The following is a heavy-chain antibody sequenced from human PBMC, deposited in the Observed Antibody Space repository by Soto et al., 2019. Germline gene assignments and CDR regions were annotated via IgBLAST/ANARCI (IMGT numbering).Heavy chain of an antibody. CDR3: ARGHNWGGSAFDI. Sequence: QVQLQESGPGLVKPSETLSLTCTVSGGSLYSYYWIWIRQSLGKGLEWIGYIYYSGNTKYNPSLKSRVTISLDTPKNQFSLRLSSVTAADTAIYYCARGHNWGGSAFDIWGQGTMVTVSS. J-gene: IGHJ3*02. V-gene: IGHV4-59*01. CDR1: GGSLYSYY. D-gene: IGHD3-16*01. CDR2: IYYSGNT.